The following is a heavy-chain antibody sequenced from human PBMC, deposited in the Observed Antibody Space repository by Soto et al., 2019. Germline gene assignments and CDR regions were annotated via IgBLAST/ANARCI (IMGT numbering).Heavy chain of an antibody. D-gene: IGHD2-2*01. CDR3: ARASSRTALDS. J-gene: IGHJ4*02. CDR1: GYTFSIYS. CDR2: ISPYNGDT. Sequence: QVQVVQSGAEVKQPGASVKVSCKSSGYTFSIYSINWVRQAPGHGLEWVGWISPYNGDTHYAQKLQGRLTMTTDTSTSTAYMELKSLRSDDTAVYYCARASSRTALDSWGPGTLVTVSS. V-gene: IGHV1-18*04.